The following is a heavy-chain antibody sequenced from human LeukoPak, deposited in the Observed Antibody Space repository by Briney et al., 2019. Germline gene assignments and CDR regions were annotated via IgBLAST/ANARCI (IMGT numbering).Heavy chain of an antibody. Sequence: ASVKVSCKASGYTYIGHYIHWVRQAPGQGLEWMGWMNPDSGGTNYAQKFQDRVTMNRDTSITTAYMELSRLTSDDTAIYYCARIMEYYDFTPRGFDIWGQGTMVAVSS. V-gene: IGHV1-2*02. CDR1: GYTYIGHY. D-gene: IGHD3/OR15-3a*01. CDR3: ARIMEYYDFTPRGFDI. CDR2: MNPDSGGT. J-gene: IGHJ3*02.